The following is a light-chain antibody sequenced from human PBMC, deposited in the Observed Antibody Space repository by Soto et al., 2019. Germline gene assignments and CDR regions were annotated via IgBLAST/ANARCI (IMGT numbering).Light chain of an antibody. CDR1: QSVSSS. CDR3: QHYNNWPLLT. J-gene: IGKJ4*01. V-gene: IGKV3-15*01. Sequence: EIVLTQSPATLSVSPGERATLSCRARQSVSSSLAWYQHKPGLAPRLLIYGASTRATGIPARCSGSGSGTDFTLTISSLQSEDFAVYYCQHYNNWPLLTFGGGTRVEIK. CDR2: GAS.